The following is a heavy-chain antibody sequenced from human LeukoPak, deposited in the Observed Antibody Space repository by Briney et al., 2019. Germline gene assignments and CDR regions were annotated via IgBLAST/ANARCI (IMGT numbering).Heavy chain of an antibody. CDR2: IRNKANTYTT. D-gene: IGHD3-22*01. Sequence: TGGSLRLSCAASGFTFSDHYMDWVRQTPGKGLEWVGRIRNKANTYTTEYAASVKGRFTISRDDSKNSLFLQMNTLETDDTAVYYCVRGSGSGFDYWGQGTLVTVSS. CDR3: VRGSGSGFDY. V-gene: IGHV3-72*01. CDR1: GFTFSDHY. J-gene: IGHJ4*02.